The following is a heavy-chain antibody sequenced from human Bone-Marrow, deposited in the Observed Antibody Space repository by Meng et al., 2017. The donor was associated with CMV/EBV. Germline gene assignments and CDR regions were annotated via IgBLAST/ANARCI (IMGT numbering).Heavy chain of an antibody. CDR3: ARDSGSYSYYFDY. CDR2: ISAYNGNT. J-gene: IGHJ4*02. Sequence: ASVKVSCKASGYNFNRYGLTWVRQAPGQGLEWMGWISAYNGNTNYAQKLQGRVTMTTDTSTSTAYMELRSLRSDDTAVYYCARDSGSYSYYFDYWGQGTLVTVSS. D-gene: IGHD1-26*01. CDR1: GYNFNRYG. V-gene: IGHV1-18*01.